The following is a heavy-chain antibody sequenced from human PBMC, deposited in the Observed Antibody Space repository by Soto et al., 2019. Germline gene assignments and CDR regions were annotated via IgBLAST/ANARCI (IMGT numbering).Heavy chain of an antibody. J-gene: IGHJ6*02. CDR3: ATLVVAAAGGYYYYYGMDV. CDR2: IYYSGST. V-gene: IGHV4-39*01. D-gene: IGHD2-2*01. CDR1: GGSISSSSYY. Sequence: SETLSLTCTVSGGSISSSSYYWGWIRQPPGKGLEWIGSIYYSGSTYYNPSLKSRVTISVDTSKNQCSLKLSSVTAADTAVYYCATLVVAAAGGYYYYYGMDVWGQGTTVTVSS.